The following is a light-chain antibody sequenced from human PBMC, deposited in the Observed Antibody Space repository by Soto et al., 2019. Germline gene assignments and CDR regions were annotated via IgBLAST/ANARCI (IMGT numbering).Light chain of an antibody. V-gene: IGLV2-11*01. CDR2: DVS. J-gene: IGLJ3*02. CDR1: SSDVGGYNY. Sequence: QYALTQPRSVSGSPGQSVTISCTGTSSDVGGYNYVSWYQQHPGKAPKLVIYDVSKRPSGVPDRFSGSKSANTASLTISGLQAEDEADYYCCSYAGNSLWVFGGGTQLTVL. CDR3: CSYAGNSLWV.